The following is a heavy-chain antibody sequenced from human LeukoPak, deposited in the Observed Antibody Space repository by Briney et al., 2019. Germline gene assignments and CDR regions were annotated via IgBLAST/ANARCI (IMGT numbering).Heavy chain of an antibody. V-gene: IGHV3-21*01. J-gene: IGHJ4*02. D-gene: IGHD6-19*01. CDR1: GFTFSSYS. CDR3: ARVGSSGWYYFDY. Sequence: PGGSLRLSCAASGFTFSSYSMNWVRQAPGKGLEWVSSISSSSSYIYYADSVKGRFTISRDNAKNSLYLQMSSLRAEDTAVYYCARVGSSGWYYFDYWGQGTLVTVSS. CDR2: ISSSSSYI.